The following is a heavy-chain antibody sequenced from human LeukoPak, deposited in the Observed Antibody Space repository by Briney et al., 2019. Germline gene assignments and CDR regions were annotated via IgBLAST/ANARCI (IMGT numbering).Heavy chain of an antibody. D-gene: IGHD2-2*01. V-gene: IGHV4-34*01. CDR3: ASRPVPATAPEYYFDY. Sequence: SETLSLTCAVYGGSLSGYYWSWIRQPPGKGLEWIGEINHSGSTNYNPSLKSRVTISVDTSKNQFSLKLSSVTAADTAVYYCASRPVPATAPEYYFDYWGQGTLVTVSS. CDR1: GGSLSGYY. CDR2: INHSGST. J-gene: IGHJ4*02.